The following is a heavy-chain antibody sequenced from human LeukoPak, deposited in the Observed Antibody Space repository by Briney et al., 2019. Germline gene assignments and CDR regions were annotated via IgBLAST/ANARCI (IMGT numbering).Heavy chain of an antibody. D-gene: IGHD5-24*01. V-gene: IGHV4-34*01. J-gene: IGHJ4*02. CDR2: INHSGST. CDR3: ADRDGYNPWKY. CDR1: GGSFSGYY. Sequence: SETLSLTCAVYGGSFSGYYWSWIRQPPGKGLEWIGEINHSGSTNYNPSLKSRVTISVDTSKNQFSLKLSSVTAADTAVYYCADRDGYNPWKYWGQGTLVTVSS.